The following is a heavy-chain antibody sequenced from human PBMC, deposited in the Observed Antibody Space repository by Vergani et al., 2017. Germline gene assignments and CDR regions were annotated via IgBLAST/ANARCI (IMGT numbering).Heavy chain of an antibody. Sequence: EVQLVESGGGLVQPGGSLRLSCAASGFTLSTYEMHWVRQAPGKGLEWVSYISGSGTTIYYADSVKGRFTLSRDNAQNSLYLRMNGLRAEDTAVYSCARKGMTYDYESSGYTPRGAFDIWGRGTMVTVSS. CDR2: ISGSGTTI. CDR3: ARKGMTYDYESSGYTPRGAFDI. D-gene: IGHD3-22*01. J-gene: IGHJ3*02. CDR1: GFTLSTYE. V-gene: IGHV3-48*03.